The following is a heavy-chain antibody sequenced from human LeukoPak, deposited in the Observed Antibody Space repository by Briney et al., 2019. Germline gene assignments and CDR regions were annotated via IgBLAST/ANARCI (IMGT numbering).Heavy chain of an antibody. D-gene: IGHD3-22*01. CDR2: IYSGGST. CDR1: GFTVSSNY. Sequence: GGSLRLSCAASGFTVSSNYMSWVRQAPGKGLEWVSVIYSGGSTYYADSVKGRFSIFRDNSKNTLFLQMNSLRAEDTAVYYCARGGYDSSGYYDYWGQGTLVTVSS. V-gene: IGHV3-53*01. J-gene: IGHJ4*02. CDR3: ARGGYDSSGYYDY.